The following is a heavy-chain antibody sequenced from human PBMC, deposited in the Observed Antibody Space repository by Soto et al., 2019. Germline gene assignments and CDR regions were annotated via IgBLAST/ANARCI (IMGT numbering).Heavy chain of an antibody. CDR3: VRSRQMESGNDYGLDV. J-gene: IGHJ6*02. CDR2: YHSGGST. Sequence: QVQLQESGSGLVKPSQSLSLTCTVSGVSLNTADTWWSWIRQSPGKGLEFIGYYHSGGSTYYDASFRSRVIISADPSNSQVSLKLSSVTVADTAVSFCVRSRQMESGNDYGLDVWGQGTTVTVSS. V-gene: IGHV4-30-4*01. CDR1: GVSLNTADTW. D-gene: IGHD1-1*01.